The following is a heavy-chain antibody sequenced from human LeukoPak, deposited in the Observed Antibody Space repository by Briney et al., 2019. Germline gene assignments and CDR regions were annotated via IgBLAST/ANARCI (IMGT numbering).Heavy chain of an antibody. CDR1: GGSISSYY. CDR3: ARGVRSITMVRGVINWFDP. CDR2: IYYSGST. J-gene: IGHJ5*02. Sequence: PSETLSLTCTVSGGSISSYYWSWIRQPPGKGLEWIGYIYYSGSTNYNPSLKSRVTISVDTSKNQFSLKLSSVTAADTAVYYCARGVRSITMVRGVINWFDPWGQGTLVTVSS. V-gene: IGHV4-59*01. D-gene: IGHD3-10*01.